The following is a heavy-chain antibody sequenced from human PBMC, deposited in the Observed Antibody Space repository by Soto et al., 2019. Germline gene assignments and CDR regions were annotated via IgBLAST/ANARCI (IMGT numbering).Heavy chain of an antibody. D-gene: IGHD3-10*01. J-gene: IGHJ5*02. CDR2: IDGSGGAT. Sequence: GGSLRLSCAASGFPFGITDMSWVRQAPGKGLEWVSTIDGSGGATHYADSVKGRFTISRDNSKNTLFLQVSSLRGDDKAVYYCAKNSGWFNTWGQGALVTVSS. V-gene: IGHV3-23*01. CDR1: GFPFGITD. CDR3: AKNSGWFNT.